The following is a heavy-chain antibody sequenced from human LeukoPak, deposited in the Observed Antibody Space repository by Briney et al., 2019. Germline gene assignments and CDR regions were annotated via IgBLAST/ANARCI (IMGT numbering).Heavy chain of an antibody. CDR1: GGSISSYY. CDR2: IYYSGST. V-gene: IGHV4-59*01. J-gene: IGHJ4*02. Sequence: SETLSLTCTVSGGSISSYYWSWIRQPPGKGLEWIGYIYYSGSTNYNPSLKSRVTISVDTSKNQFSLKLSSVTAADTAVYYCAGRYYYDSSAPFDYRGQGTLVTVSS. CDR3: AGRYYYDSSAPFDY. D-gene: IGHD3-22*01.